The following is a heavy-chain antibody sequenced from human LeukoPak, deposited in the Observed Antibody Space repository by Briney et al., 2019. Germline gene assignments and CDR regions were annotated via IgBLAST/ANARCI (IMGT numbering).Heavy chain of an antibody. D-gene: IGHD1-1*01. CDR1: GGSFSGYY. V-gene: IGHV4-34*01. J-gene: IGHJ5*02. CDR2: INHSGST. Sequence: PWETLTLSCAVYGGSFSGYYWSWIRQPPGKGLEWIGEINHSGSTNYNPSLKSRVTISVDTSKNQFSLKLSSVTAADTAVYYCARAYWSTWWFDTWGQGTLVTVSS. CDR3: ARAYWSTWWFDT.